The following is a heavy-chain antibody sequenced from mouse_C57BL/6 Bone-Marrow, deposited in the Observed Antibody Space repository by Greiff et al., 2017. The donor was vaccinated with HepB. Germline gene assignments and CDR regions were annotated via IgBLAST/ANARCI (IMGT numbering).Heavy chain of an antibody. CDR3: TPYYKAWFAY. CDR2: IDPENGDT. D-gene: IGHD2-12*01. Sequence: VHVKQSGAELVRPGASVKLSCTASGFNIKDDYMHWVKQRPEQGLEWIGWIDPENGDTEYASKFQGKATITADTSSNTAYLQLSSLTSEDTAVYYCTPYYKAWFAYWGQGTRVTVSA. V-gene: IGHV14-4*01. CDR1: GFNIKDDY. J-gene: IGHJ3*01.